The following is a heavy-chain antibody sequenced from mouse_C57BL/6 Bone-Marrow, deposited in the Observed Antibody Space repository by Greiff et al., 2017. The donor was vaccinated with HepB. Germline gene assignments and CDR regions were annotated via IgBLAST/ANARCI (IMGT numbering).Heavy chain of an antibody. CDR2: FYPGSGSI. V-gene: IGHV1-62-2*01. D-gene: IGHD1-1*01. CDR1: GYTFTEYT. CDR3: ARHEDRISITTVVAYYAMDY. Sequence: VQLKESGAELVKPGASVKLSCKASGYTFTEYTIHWVKQRSGQGLEWIGWFYPGSGSIKYNEKFKDKATLTADKSSSTVYMELSRLTSEDSAVYFCARHEDRISITTVVAYYAMDYWGQGTSVTVSS. J-gene: IGHJ4*01.